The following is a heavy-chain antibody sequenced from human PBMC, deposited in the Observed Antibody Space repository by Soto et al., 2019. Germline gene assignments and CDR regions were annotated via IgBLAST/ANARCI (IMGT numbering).Heavy chain of an antibody. D-gene: IGHD3-10*01. CDR1: GFTFDDYA. V-gene: IGHV3-9*01. Sequence: EVQLVESGGGLVQPGRSLRLSCAASGFTFDDYAMHWVRQAPGKGLEWVSGISWNSGSIGYADSVKGRFTISRDNAKNSLYLQMNSLRGEDTALYYCAKDIHGSGKRNGMDVWGPGTTVTVSS. CDR2: ISWNSGSI. CDR3: AKDIHGSGKRNGMDV. J-gene: IGHJ6*02.